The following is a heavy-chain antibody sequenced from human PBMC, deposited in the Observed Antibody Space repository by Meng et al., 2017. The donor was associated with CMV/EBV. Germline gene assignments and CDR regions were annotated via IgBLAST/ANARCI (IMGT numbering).Heavy chain of an antibody. CDR1: GYSFTSYW. D-gene: IGHD4-11*01. Sequence: GGSLRLSCKGSGYSFTSYWIGRVRQMPGKGLEWMGIIYPGDSDTRYSPSFQGQVTIAADKSISTAYLQWSSLKASDTAMYYCARRYSNYVGFDYWGQGTLVTVSS. CDR2: IYPGDSDT. CDR3: ARRYSNYVGFDY. V-gene: IGHV5-51*01. J-gene: IGHJ4*02.